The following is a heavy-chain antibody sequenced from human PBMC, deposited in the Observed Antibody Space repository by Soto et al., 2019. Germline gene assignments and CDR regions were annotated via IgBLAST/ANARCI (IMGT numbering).Heavy chain of an antibody. CDR2: MNPNSGNT. CDR3: TSPRNSGSYFYDH. J-gene: IGHJ4*02. V-gene: IGHV1-8*01. D-gene: IGHD1-26*01. Sequence: ASVKVSCKASGYTFTSYDINWVRQATGQGLEWMGWMNPNSGNTGYAQKFQGRVTMTRNTSINTAYIELSSLRSEDTAVYYCTSPRNSGSYFYDHWGQGTLVTVSS. CDR1: GYTFTSYD.